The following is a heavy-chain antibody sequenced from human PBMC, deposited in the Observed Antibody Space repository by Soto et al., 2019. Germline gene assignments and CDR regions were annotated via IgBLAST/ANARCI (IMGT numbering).Heavy chain of an antibody. CDR1: GFTFSNAW. V-gene: IGHV3-15*07. CDR3: TTKSVATRYYYYGMDV. D-gene: IGHD2-15*01. CDR2: IKSKTDGGTT. J-gene: IGHJ6*02. Sequence: GGSLRLSCAASGFTFSNAWMNWVRQAPGKGLEWVGRIKSKTDGGTTDYAAPVKGRFTISRDDSKNTLYLQMNSLKTEDTAVYYCTTKSVATRYYYYGMDVWGQGTTVTVSS.